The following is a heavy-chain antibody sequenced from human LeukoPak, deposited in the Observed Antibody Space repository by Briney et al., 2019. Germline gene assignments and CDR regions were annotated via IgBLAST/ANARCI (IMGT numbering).Heavy chain of an antibody. Sequence: GASVKASCKASGYTLTSYAMHWVRQAPGHRLEWMGWINAGNGNTKYSQKFQGRVTITRDTSASTAYMELSSLRSEDTAVYYCARGRTRYFDSPFGYWGQGTLVTVSS. D-gene: IGHD3-9*01. J-gene: IGHJ4*02. V-gene: IGHV1-3*01. CDR1: GYTLTSYA. CDR2: INAGNGNT. CDR3: ARGRTRYFDSPFGY.